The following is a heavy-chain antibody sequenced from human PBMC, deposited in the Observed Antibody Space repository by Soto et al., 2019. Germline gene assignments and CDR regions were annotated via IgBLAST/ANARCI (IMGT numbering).Heavy chain of an antibody. CDR3: ARELVLGNSGSYYFSYYYYGMDV. D-gene: IGHD1-26*01. V-gene: IGHV3-7*01. CDR2: IKQDGSEK. CDR1: GVTFISLC. J-gene: IGHJ6*02. Sequence: GGPLRLSWAASGVTFISLCMRWVRQAQGKGLEWVANIKQDGSEKYYVDSVKGRFTISRDNAKNSLYLQMNSLRAEDTAVYYCARELVLGNSGSYYFSYYYYGMDVWGQGTTVTVSS.